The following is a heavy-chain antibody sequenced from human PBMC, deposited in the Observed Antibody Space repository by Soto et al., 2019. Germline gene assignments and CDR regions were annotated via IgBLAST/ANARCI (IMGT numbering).Heavy chain of an antibody. CDR3: ARPIQYGPGDYYYYGMDV. Sequence: GESLKISCKGSGYSFTSYWIGWVRQMPGKGLEWMGIIYPGDSDTRYSPSFQGQVTISADKSISTAYLQWSSLKASDTAMYYCARPIQYGPGDYYYYGMDVWGQGTTVTVSS. CDR1: GYSFTSYW. V-gene: IGHV5-51*01. J-gene: IGHJ6*02. CDR2: IYPGDSDT. D-gene: IGHD4-4*01.